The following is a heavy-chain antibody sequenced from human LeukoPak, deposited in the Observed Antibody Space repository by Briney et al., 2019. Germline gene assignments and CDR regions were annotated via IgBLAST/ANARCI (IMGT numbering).Heavy chain of an antibody. CDR1: GFTFSNYW. CDR3: ARSRGAIYYDNKVVSDY. CDR2: MNQDGSEK. V-gene: IGHV3-7*01. J-gene: IGHJ4*02. Sequence: GGSLRLSCAVSGFTFSNYWMNWVRQGPGKGLEWVANMNQDGSEKNYVDSVKGRFTIFRDNAKNSLYLQMNSLRAEDTAVYYCARSRGAIYYDNKVVSDYWGQGTLVTVSS. D-gene: IGHD3-22*01.